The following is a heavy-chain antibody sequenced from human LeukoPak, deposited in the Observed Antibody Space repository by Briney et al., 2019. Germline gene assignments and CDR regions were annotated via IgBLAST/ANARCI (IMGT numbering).Heavy chain of an antibody. V-gene: IGHV3-23*01. J-gene: IGHJ4*02. D-gene: IGHD3-22*01. Sequence: PGGSLRLSCAASGFTFSSYAMSWVRQAPGKGLEWVSAISGSGGSTYYADSVKGRFTISRDNSKNTLYLQMNSLRAEDTAVYYCAKDLGDPTMIVVVANYFDYWGQGTLVTVSS. CDR1: GFTFSSYA. CDR3: AKDLGDPTMIVVVANYFDY. CDR2: ISGSGGST.